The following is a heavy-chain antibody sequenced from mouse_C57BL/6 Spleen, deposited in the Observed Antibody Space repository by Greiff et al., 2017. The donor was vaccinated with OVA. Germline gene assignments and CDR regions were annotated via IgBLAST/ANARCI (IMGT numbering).Heavy chain of an antibody. D-gene: IGHD2-1*01. CDR2: IDPETGGT. CDR3: TRSGGNYPWYFDV. Sequence: VKLMESGAELVRPGASVTLSCKASGYTFTDYEMHWVKQTPVHGLEWIGAIDPETGGTAYNQKFKGKAILTADKSSSTAYMELRSLTSEDSAVYYCTRSGGNYPWYFDVWGTGTTVTVSS. V-gene: IGHV1-15*01. CDR1: GYTFTDYE. J-gene: IGHJ1*03.